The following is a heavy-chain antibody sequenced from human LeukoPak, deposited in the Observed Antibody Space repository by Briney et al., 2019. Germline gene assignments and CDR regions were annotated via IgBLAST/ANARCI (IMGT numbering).Heavy chain of an antibody. CDR1: GGSFSGYY. Sequence: SETLSLTCAVYGGSFSGYYWSWIRQPPGKGLEWIGYIYYSGSTNYNPSLKSRVTISVDTSKNQFSLKLSSVTAADTAVYYCARVQWLANWFDPWGQGTLVTVSS. D-gene: IGHD6-19*01. CDR3: ARVQWLANWFDP. V-gene: IGHV4-59*01. CDR2: IYYSGST. J-gene: IGHJ5*02.